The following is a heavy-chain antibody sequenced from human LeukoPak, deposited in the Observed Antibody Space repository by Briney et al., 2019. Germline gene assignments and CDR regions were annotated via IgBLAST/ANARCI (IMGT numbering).Heavy chain of an antibody. CDR2: IYYSGST. V-gene: IGHV4-59*01. J-gene: IGHJ4*02. Sequence: SETLSLTCTVSGGSISSYYWSWIRQPPGKGLEWIGYIYYSGSTNYNPSLKSRVTISVDTSKNQFSLKLGSVTAADTAVYYCARAGIAARPFDYWGQGTLVTVSS. CDR1: GGSISSYY. D-gene: IGHD6-6*01. CDR3: ARAGIAARPFDY.